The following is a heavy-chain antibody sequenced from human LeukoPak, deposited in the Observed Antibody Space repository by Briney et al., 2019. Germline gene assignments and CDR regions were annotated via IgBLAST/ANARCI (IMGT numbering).Heavy chain of an antibody. CDR3: ARGNLRGDYVFDY. V-gene: IGHV1-2*02. CDR1: GYTFTGYY. J-gene: IGHJ4*02. Sequence: GASVNVSCKASGYTFTGYYMHWVRQAPGQGLEWMGWINPNSGGTNYAQKFQGRVTMTRDTSISTAYMELSRLRSDDTAVYYCARGNLRGDYVFDYWGQGTLVTVSS. D-gene: IGHD4-17*01. CDR2: INPNSGGT.